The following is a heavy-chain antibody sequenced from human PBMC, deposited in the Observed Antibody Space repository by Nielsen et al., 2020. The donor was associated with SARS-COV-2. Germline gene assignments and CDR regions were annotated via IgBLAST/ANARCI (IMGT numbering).Heavy chain of an antibody. D-gene: IGHD3-10*01. CDR2: ISGSGGST. CDR1: GFTFSSYA. V-gene: IGHV3-23*01. CDR3: AKDRKEGITMVRGHRVSGMDV. J-gene: IGHJ6*02. Sequence: GGSLRLSCAASGFTFSSYAMSWVRQAPGKGLEWVSAISGSGGSTYYADSVKGRFTISRDNSKNTLYLQMNSLRAEDTAVYYCAKDRKEGITMVRGHRVSGMDVWGQGTTVTVSS.